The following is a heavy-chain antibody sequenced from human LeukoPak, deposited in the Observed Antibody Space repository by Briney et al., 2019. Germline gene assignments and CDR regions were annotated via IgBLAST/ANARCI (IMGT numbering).Heavy chain of an antibody. V-gene: IGHV5-51*01. Sequence: GESLKISCKGSGYSFTSNWIGWVRQMPGKGLEWMGVIYPSDSDTRYSPSFQGQVTISADKPISTAYLQWSRLKASDTAMYYCVRRGAAFGDFDYWGQGTLVTVSS. CDR1: GYSFTSNW. CDR2: IYPSDSDT. J-gene: IGHJ4*02. D-gene: IGHD3-3*02. CDR3: VRRGAAFGDFDY.